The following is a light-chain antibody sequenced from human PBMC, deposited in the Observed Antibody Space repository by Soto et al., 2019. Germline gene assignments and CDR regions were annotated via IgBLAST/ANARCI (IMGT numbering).Light chain of an antibody. CDR1: SSNIRHNT. CDR2: YDN. J-gene: IGLJ2*01. V-gene: IGLV1-44*01. Sequence: QPVLTQPTSASGTPGQTVTISCSGSSSNIRHNTVNWYQQVPGTAPKLLIYYDNQRPSGVPDRFSGSKSATSASLAISGLQSDDEADYYCAAWDDSLNAVIFGGGTKLTVL. CDR3: AAWDDSLNAVI.